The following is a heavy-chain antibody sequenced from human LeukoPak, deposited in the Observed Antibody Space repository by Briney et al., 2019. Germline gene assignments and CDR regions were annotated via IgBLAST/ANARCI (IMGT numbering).Heavy chain of an antibody. CDR3: ARGPNYSSGWFVFDY. CDR1: SGSISSGGYS. D-gene: IGHD6-19*01. CDR2: ICHSGST. Sequence: SQTLSHTCAVSSGSISSGGYSWSWIRQPPGKGLEWIGYICHSGSTYYNPSLKSRVTISVDRSENQFSLKLSSVTAADTAVYYCARGPNYSSGWFVFDYWGQGTLVTVSS. V-gene: IGHV4-30-2*01. J-gene: IGHJ4*02.